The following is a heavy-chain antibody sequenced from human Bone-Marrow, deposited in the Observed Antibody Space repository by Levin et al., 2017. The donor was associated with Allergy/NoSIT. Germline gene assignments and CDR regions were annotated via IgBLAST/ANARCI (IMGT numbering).Heavy chain of an antibody. D-gene: IGHD4-11*01. Sequence: SQTLSLTCSVSVGSIDRAGLYWAWVRQAPGRGLGSIGTISFSVTTYYSPPFEGRATLSVDTSRNQCSLRLNSVTSADTPFYSVARLYDDSDSYWDRRSRGPFDYWGQGVLVVVSS. J-gene: IGHJ4*02. V-gene: IGHV4-39*01. CDR1: VGSIDRAGLY. CDR2: ISFSVTT. CDR3: ARLYDDSDSYWDRRSRGPFDY.